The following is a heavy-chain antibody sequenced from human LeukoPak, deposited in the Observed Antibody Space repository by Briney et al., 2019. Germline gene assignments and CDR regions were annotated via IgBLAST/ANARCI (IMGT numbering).Heavy chain of an antibody. J-gene: IGHJ4*02. CDR1: GFTFSSYW. D-gene: IGHD3-22*01. V-gene: IGHV3-74*01. CDR3: ARDYSDSSGYLS. Sequence: PGGSLRLSCAASGFTFSSYWMHWVRQAPGKGLVWVSRIDSDGSRTSYADSVMGRFTISRDNAKNTLYLQMNSLRAEDTAVYYCARDYSDSSGYLSWGQGTLVTVSP. CDR2: IDSDGSRT.